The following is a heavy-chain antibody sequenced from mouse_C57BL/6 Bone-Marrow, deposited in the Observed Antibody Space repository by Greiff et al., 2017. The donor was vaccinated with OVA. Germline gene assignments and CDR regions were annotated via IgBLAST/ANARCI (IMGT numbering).Heavy chain of an antibody. J-gene: IGHJ2*01. CDR1: GFTFSDYG. CDR3: ARDHDGYYNFDY. Sequence: EVQLVESGGGLVKPGGSLKLSCAASGFTFSDYGMHWVRQAPEKGLEWVAYISSGSSTIYYADTVKGRFTISRDNAKNTLFLQMTSLRSEDTAMYYCARDHDGYYNFDYWGQGTTLTVSS. D-gene: IGHD2-3*01. CDR2: ISSGSSTI. V-gene: IGHV5-17*01.